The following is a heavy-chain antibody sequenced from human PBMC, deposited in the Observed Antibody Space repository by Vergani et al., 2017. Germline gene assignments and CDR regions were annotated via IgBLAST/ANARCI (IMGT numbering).Heavy chain of an antibody. J-gene: IGHJ4*02. V-gene: IGHV3-23*04. D-gene: IGHD3-22*01. CDR1: SFSVSSHY. Sequence: LVESGGGLVQPGGSLRLSCAASSFSVSSHYMTWVRQAPGKGLEWVSTISGSGGSTYYADSVKGRFTISRDNSKNTLYLQMNSLRAEDTAVYYCAKEERIVVAPYDYWGQGTLVTVSS. CDR2: ISGSGGST. CDR3: AKEERIVVAPYDY.